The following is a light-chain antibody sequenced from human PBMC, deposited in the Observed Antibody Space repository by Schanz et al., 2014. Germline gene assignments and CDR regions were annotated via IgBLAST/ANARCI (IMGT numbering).Light chain of an antibody. V-gene: IGLV4-69*01. CDR1: GGHDHYT. J-gene: IGLJ3*02. CDR2: VHYDGFH. CDR3: QTWGDGIVV. Sequence: QLVVTQSPSASASLGASVKLSCTVSGGHDHYTIAWHQQQPEKGPRYLMKVHYDGFHIRGDGIPDRFSGSASGTERYLTISSLQPDDEADYYCQTWGDGIVVFGGGTKLTVL.